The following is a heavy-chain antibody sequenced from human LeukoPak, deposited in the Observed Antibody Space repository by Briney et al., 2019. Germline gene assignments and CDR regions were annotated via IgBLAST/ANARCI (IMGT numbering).Heavy chain of an antibody. V-gene: IGHV1-8*03. CDR1: GYTFTSYD. J-gene: IGHJ4*02. CDR3: ASSPVLGYCSGGSCYEFGY. Sequence: ASVKVSCKASGYTFTSYDINWVRQATGQGLEWMGWMNPNSGNTGYAQKFQGRVTITRNTPISTAYMELSSLRAEATAVYYCASSPVLGYCSGGSCYEFGYWGQGTLVTVSS. CDR2: MNPNSGNT. D-gene: IGHD2-15*01.